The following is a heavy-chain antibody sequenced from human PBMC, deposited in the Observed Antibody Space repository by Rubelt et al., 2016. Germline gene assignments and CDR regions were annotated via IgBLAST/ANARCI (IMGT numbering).Heavy chain of an antibody. V-gene: IGHV3-30*04. Sequence: QVQLVESGGGVVQPGRSLRLSCAASGFTFSSYAMHWVRQAPGKGLEWVAVISYVGSNKYYADSVKGRFTISRDNSKNTLYLQMNSLRAEDTAVYYCARRIAARLGFDYWGQGTLVTVSS. D-gene: IGHD6-6*01. J-gene: IGHJ4*02. CDR3: ARRIAARLGFDY. CDR2: ISYVGSNK. CDR1: GFTFSSYA.